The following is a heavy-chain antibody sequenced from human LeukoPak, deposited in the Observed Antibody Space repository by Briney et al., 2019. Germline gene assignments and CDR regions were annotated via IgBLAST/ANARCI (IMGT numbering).Heavy chain of an antibody. CDR3: ARDRDSSGYYAHFDY. V-gene: IGHV3-11*01. Sequence: AGGSLRLSCAASGFTFGAYYMTWIRQAPGVGLEWISYISSAGNDIKYADSVKGRFTISRDNAKNSLHLQMDSLTAEDTAIYYYARDRDSSGYYAHFDYWGQGTLVTVSS. CDR2: ISSAGNDI. D-gene: IGHD3-22*01. J-gene: IGHJ4*02. CDR1: GFTFGAYY.